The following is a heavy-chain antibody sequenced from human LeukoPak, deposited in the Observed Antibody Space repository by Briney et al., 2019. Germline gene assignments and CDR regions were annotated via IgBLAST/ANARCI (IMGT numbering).Heavy chain of an antibody. Sequence: TSETLSLTCTASGGSISSYYWSWIRQPAGKGLEWIWRIYTSGSTHYNPSLKSRVTMSVDTCKTQFSLKLSSVTAADTAVYYCAGDYPFDYWGQGTLVTVSS. CDR1: GGSISSYY. V-gene: IGHV4-4*07. CDR3: AGDYPFDY. CDR2: IYTSGST. J-gene: IGHJ4*02.